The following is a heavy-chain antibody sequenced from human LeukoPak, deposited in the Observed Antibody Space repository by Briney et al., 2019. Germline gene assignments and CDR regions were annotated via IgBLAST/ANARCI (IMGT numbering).Heavy chain of an antibody. J-gene: IGHJ4*02. D-gene: IGHD6-19*01. CDR2: ISSNGGST. V-gene: IGHV3-64*01. CDR3: ARSSINRPRGIAVAGYDY. CDR1: GFTFSSYA. Sequence: GGSLRLSCAASGFTFSSYAMHWVRQAPGKGLEYVSAISSNGGSTYYANSVKGRFTISRDNSKNTLYLQMGSLRAEDMAVYHCARSSINRPRGIAVAGYDYWGQGTLVTVPS.